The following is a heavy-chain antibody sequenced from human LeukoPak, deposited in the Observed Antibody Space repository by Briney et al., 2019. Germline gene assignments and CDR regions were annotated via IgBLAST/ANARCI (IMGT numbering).Heavy chain of an antibody. CDR1: GGSVSSGSYY. D-gene: IGHD3-22*01. V-gene: IGHV4-39*07. CDR2: INHSGST. J-gene: IGHJ4*02. Sequence: PSETLSLTCTVSGGSVSSGSYYWSWIRQPPGKGLEWIGEINHSGSTNYNPSLKSRVTISVDTSKNQFSLKLSSVTAADTAVYYCARRDHYYYDSSGYHRSFDYWGQGTLVTVSS. CDR3: ARRDHYYYDSSGYHRSFDY.